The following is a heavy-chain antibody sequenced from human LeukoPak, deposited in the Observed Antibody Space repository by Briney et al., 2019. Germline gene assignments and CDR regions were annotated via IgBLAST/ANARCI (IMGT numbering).Heavy chain of an antibody. D-gene: IGHD3-10*01. Sequence: ASVKVSCKASGFTFTSSAVQWVRQARGQRLEWTGWIVVGSGNTNYAQKFQERVTITRDMSTSTAYMELSSLRSGDTAVYYCAAVGAPGWFDPWGQGTLVTVSS. CDR3: AAVGAPGWFDP. J-gene: IGHJ5*02. CDR1: GFTFTSSA. CDR2: IVVGSGNT. V-gene: IGHV1-58*01.